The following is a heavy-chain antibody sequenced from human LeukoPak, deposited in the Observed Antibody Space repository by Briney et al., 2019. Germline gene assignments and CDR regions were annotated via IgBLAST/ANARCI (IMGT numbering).Heavy chain of an antibody. J-gene: IGHJ4*02. CDR2: IYYSGSN. Sequence: PSETLSLTCKVSGGSVSSGSYYWSWIRQPPGKGLVWIGYIYYSGSNNDNHSLKSRVTISVDTSKTHFSLNLSSVTAAATAVYSSAREIYGAHQFDYWGQGTLVTVSS. CDR3: AREIYGAHQFDY. V-gene: IGHV4-61*03. CDR1: GGSVSSGSYY. D-gene: IGHD4-17*01.